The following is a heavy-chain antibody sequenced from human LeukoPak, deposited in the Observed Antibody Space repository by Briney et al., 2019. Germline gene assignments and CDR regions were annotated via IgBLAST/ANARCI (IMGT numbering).Heavy chain of an antibody. V-gene: IGHV4-30-4*01. CDR1: GGSISSGDYY. CDR2: IYYSGST. J-gene: IGHJ3*02. D-gene: IGHD4-17*01. CDR3: ARDPGGDYGARFAFDI. Sequence: SQTLSLTCTVSGGSISSGDYYWSWIRQPPGKGLEWIGYIYYSGSTYYNPSLKSRVTISVDTSKNQFSLKLSSVTAADTAVYYCARDPGGDYGARFAFDIWGQGTMVTVSS.